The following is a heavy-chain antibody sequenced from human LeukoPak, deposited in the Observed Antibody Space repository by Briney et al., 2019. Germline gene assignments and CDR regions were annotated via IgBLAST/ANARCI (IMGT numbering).Heavy chain of an antibody. D-gene: IGHD6-19*01. Sequence: PGGSPRLSCAPSGFTFSSYAMSWVRQAPGKGLEWVSAISGSGGSTYYAASVKGRFTISRDNSKNTLYLRMNSLRAEDTAVYYCAKGWGPPSIAVAGTGFDYWGQGTLVTVSS. J-gene: IGHJ4*02. V-gene: IGHV3-23*01. CDR3: AKGWGPPSIAVAGTGFDY. CDR2: ISGSGGST. CDR1: GFTFSSYA.